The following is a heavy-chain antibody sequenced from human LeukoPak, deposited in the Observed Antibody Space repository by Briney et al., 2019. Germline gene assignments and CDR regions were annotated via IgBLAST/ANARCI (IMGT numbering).Heavy chain of an antibody. D-gene: IGHD6-13*01. CDR1: VYTFIRFD. J-gene: IGHJ6*03. V-gene: IGHV1-8*01. CDR3: ARGWYPSGREVTHSQYYYMDV. Sequence: GASVTVSCKTSVYTFIRFDINWVRQATGQGLEWMGWMNTNSGNTGYAQKYQGRITMTRNISISTAYMALSSLRSEATAVYYCARGWYPSGREVTHSQYYYMDVWGKGSTITVSS. CDR2: MNTNSGNT.